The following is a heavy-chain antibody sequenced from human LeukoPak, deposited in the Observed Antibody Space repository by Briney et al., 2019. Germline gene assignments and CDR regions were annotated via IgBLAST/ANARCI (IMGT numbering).Heavy chain of an antibody. CDR3: ARDPYYYGSGYGMDV. CDR1: GASVSSGSNY. D-gene: IGHD3-10*01. J-gene: IGHJ6*04. V-gene: IGHV4-61*01. Sequence: SETLSLTCTVSGASVSSGSNYWSWIRQSPGKGLEWIGYIYKSGSTNYNPSLKSRVTISVDTSKKQISLKLSSATAADTAVYYCARDPYYYGSGYGMDVWGKGTTVTVSS. CDR2: IYKSGST.